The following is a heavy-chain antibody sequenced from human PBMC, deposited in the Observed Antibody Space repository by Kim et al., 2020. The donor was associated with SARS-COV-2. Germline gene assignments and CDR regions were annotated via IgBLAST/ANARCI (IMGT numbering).Heavy chain of an antibody. CDR1: GGSISSGGYY. CDR3: ARGGGTTMVRGVISIWFDP. V-gene: IGHV4-31*03. D-gene: IGHD3-10*01. Sequence: SETLSLTCTVSGGSISSGGYYWSWIRQHPGKGLEWIGYIYYSGSTYYNPSLKSRVTISVDTSKNQFSLKLSSVTAADTAVYYCARGGGTTMVRGVISIWFDPWGQGTLVTVSS. J-gene: IGHJ5*02. CDR2: IYYSGST.